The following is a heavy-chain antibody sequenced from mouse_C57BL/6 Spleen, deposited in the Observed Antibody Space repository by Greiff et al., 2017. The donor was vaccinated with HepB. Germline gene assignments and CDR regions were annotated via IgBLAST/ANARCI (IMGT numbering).Heavy chain of an antibody. CDR1: GFTFSDYG. CDR2: ISSGSSTI. V-gene: IGHV5-17*01. Sequence: EVNLVESGGGLVKPGGSLKLSCAASGFTFSDYGMHWVRQAPEKGLEWVAYISSGSSTIYYADTVKGRFTISRDNAKNTLFLQMTSLRSEDTAMYYCAREGGLPPFAYWGQGTLVTVSA. D-gene: IGHD2-2*01. J-gene: IGHJ3*01. CDR3: AREGGLPPFAY.